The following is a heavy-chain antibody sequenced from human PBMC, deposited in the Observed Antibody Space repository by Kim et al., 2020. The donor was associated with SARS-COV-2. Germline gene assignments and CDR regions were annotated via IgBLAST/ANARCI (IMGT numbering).Heavy chain of an antibody. J-gene: IGHJ6*02. CDR2: IYYSGST. V-gene: IGHV4-31*03. D-gene: IGHD4-17*01. CDR3: AGWGYGVLYYYYGMDV. Sequence: SETLSLTCTVSGGSISSGGYYWSWIRQHPGKGLEWIGYIYYSGSTYYNPSLKSRVTISVDTSKNQFSLKLSSVTAADTAVYYCAGWGYGVLYYYYGMDVWGQGTTVTVSS. CDR1: GGSISSGGYY.